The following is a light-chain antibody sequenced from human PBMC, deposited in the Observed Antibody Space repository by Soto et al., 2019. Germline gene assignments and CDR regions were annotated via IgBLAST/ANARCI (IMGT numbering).Light chain of an antibody. Sequence: EIVMTQSPVTLSVSPGESATIFCRASERISTNLAWYQQRPGQAPRLLIYSESTRATGVPARFSGSGSATEFTLTISSLHPEDFATYYCQQYGNWLTWTFGQGTRVEIK. CDR2: SES. V-gene: IGKV3-15*01. CDR3: QQYGNWLTWT. J-gene: IGKJ1*01. CDR1: ERISTN.